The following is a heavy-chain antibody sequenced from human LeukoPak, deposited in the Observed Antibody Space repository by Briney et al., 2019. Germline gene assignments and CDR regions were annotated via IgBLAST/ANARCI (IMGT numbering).Heavy chain of an antibody. CDR3: ARASASPTNSNSYYFETTKKNAFDI. J-gene: IGHJ3*02. Sequence: ASVKVSCKPSGYTFNNYGITWVRQAPGQGLEWMGWICAYNGDKNYAQKLQGRVTMTTDTSTRTAYMKLRSLSSDDTAVYYCARASASPTNSNSYYFETTKKNAFDIWGQGTMVTVSS. V-gene: IGHV1-18*01. CDR2: ICAYNGDK. CDR1: GYTFNNYG. D-gene: IGHD3-22*01.